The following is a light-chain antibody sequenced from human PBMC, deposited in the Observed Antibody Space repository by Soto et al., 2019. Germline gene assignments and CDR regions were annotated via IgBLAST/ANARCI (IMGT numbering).Light chain of an antibody. J-gene: IGLJ1*01. CDR3: QSYDSSLGGNYV. Sequence: QSVLTQPPSVSGAPGQRVTISCTGISSNIGAGYYAHWYQQLPGKAPKLLIYGISNLPSGVPDRFSGSKSGTSASLAITGPQPEDEADYYCQSYDSSLGGNYVFGTGTKVTVL. V-gene: IGLV1-40*01. CDR1: SSNIGAGYY. CDR2: GIS.